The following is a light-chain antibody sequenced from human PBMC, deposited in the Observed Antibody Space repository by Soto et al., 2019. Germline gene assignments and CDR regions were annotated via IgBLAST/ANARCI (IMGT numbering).Light chain of an antibody. CDR2: EVN. CDR3: SLYISGSTYV. J-gene: IGLJ1*01. CDR1: SSDVGSYNR. Sequence: LTQPPSVSGSPGQSVTISCTGTSSDVGSYNRLSWYQQPPGTAPKLIMYEVNTRPSGVPDRFSGSKSGSTASLTISGXQAEDEADYYCSLYISGSTYVFGTGTKVTVL. V-gene: IGLV2-18*01.